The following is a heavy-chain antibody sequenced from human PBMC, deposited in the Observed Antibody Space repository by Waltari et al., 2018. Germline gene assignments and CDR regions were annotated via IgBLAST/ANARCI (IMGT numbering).Heavy chain of an antibody. D-gene: IGHD1-26*01. CDR2: IDPQDGET. CDR3: ATALVGATGGWFDP. CDR1: GYTFTDYY. Sequence: EVQLVQSGAEVKKPGATVKISCKTAGYTFTDYYIHWVQQAPGKGLEWVGRIDPQDGETKYADKFQGRVTMTEDTSTDTAYMELSSLRSEDTAVYYCATALVGATGGWFDPWGQGTLVTVSS. J-gene: IGHJ5*02. V-gene: IGHV1-69-2*01.